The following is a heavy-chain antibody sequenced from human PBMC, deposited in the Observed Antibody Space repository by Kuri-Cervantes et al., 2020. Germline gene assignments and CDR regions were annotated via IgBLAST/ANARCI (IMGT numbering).Heavy chain of an antibody. D-gene: IGHD3-9*01. CDR3: ARDPGVAYDILTAAPKAYYYGMDV. J-gene: IGHJ6*02. CDR1: GFTFSNSD. CDR2: VSWNGSRT. Sequence: GGSLRLSCAASGFTFSNSDMNWVHQAPGKGLEWVSGVSWNGSRTHYADSVKGRFTISRGNAKNSLYLQMNSLRAEDTAVYYCARDPGVAYDILTAAPKAYYYGMDVWGQGTTVTVSS. V-gene: IGHV3-35*01.